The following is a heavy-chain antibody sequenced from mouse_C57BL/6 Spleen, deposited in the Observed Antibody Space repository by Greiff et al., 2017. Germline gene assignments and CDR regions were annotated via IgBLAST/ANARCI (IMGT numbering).Heavy chain of an antibody. V-gene: IGHV1-55*01. D-gene: IGHD1-1*01. J-gene: IGHJ2*01. CDR1: GYTFTSYW. CDR3: ARFYYGSSPYFDY. CDR2: FYPGSGST. Sequence: QVQLQQPGAELVKPGASVKMSCKASGYTFTSYWITWVKQRPGQGLEWIGDFYPGSGSTNYNEKFKSKATLTVDTSSSTAYMQLSSLTSEDSAVYYCARFYYGSSPYFDYWGQGTTLTVSS.